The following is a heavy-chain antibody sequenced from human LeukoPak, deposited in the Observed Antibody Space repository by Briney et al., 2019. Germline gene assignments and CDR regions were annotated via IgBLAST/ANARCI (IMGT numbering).Heavy chain of an antibody. J-gene: IGHJ6*02. CDR3: AREVYEGYSSSFYYYYGMDV. D-gene: IGHD6-6*01. Sequence: GASVKVSCKASGYTFTSYYMHWVRQAPGQGLEWMGIINPSGGSTSYAQKFQGRVTMTRDTSTSTVYMELSSLRSEDTAVYYCAREVYEGYSSSFYYYYGMDVWGQGTTVTVSS. CDR2: INPSGGST. V-gene: IGHV1-46*01. CDR1: GYTFTSYY.